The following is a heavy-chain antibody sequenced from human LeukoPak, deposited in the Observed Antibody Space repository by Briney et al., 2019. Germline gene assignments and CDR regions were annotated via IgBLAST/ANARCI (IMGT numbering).Heavy chain of an antibody. V-gene: IGHV4-30-2*01. CDR2: IYHSGST. CDR1: GGSISSGGYY. Sequence: PSQTLSLTCTVSGGSISSGGYYWSWIRQPPGKGLEWVGYIYHSGSTYYNPSLKSRVTISVDRSKNQFSLKLSSVTAADTAVYYCARRYSNSYYFDYWGQGTLVTVSS. CDR3: ARRYSNSYYFDY. J-gene: IGHJ4*02. D-gene: IGHD6-6*01.